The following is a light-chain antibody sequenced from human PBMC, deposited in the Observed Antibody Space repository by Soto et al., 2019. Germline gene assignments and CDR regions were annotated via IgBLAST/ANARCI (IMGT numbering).Light chain of an antibody. V-gene: IGKV1-5*03. CDR1: QSISSW. CDR3: QQYNSYST. J-gene: IGKJ1*01. CDR2: KAS. Sequence: DIQMTQSPSTLSASVGDRVTITCRASQSISSWLAWYQQKPGKAPKLLIYKASSLESGVPSRFSGSGSGTECTLTISSLQPDDFATYYCQQYNSYSTFGQGTKVDIK.